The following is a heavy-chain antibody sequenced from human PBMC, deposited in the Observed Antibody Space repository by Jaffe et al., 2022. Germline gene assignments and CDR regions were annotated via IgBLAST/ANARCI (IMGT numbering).Heavy chain of an antibody. J-gene: IGHJ4*02. D-gene: IGHD3-22*01. CDR1: GFTFDDYA. CDR3: AKDNVGYYDSSGYRYFDY. V-gene: IGHV3-43D*04. Sequence: EVQLVESGGVVVQPGGSLRLSCAASGFTFDDYAMHWVRQAPGKGLEWVSLISWDGGSTYYADSVKGRFTISRDNSKNSLYLQMNSLRAEDTALYYCAKDNVGYYDSSGYRYFDYWGQGTLVTVSS. CDR2: ISWDGGST.